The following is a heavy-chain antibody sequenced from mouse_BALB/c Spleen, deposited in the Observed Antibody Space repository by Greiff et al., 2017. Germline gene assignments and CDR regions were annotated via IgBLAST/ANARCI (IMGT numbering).Heavy chain of an antibody. J-gene: IGHJ4*01. CDR3: ARDRYDDYAMDY. V-gene: IGHV1S56*01. CDR2: IYPGNVNT. Sequence: VQLQQSGPELVKPGASVRISCKASGYTFTSYYIHWVKQRPGQGLEWIGWIYPGNVNTKYNEKFKGKATLTADKSSSTAYMQLSSLTSEDSAVYFCARDRYDDYAMDYWGQGTSVTVSS. CDR1: GYTFTSYY. D-gene: IGHD2-14*01.